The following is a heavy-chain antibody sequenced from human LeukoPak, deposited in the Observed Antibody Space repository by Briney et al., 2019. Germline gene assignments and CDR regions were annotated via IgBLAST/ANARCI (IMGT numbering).Heavy chain of an antibody. J-gene: IGHJ5*02. CDR1: GYTFTSYD. D-gene: IGHD2-15*01. V-gene: IGHV1-8*03. CDR2: MNPNSGNT. CDR3: ARGSPRYCSGGSCYGGGWFDP. Sequence: ASVKVSCKAPGYTFTSYDINWVRQATGQGLEWMGWMNPNSGNTGYAQKFQGRVTITRNTSISTAYMELSSLRSEDTAVYYCARGSPRYCSGGSCYGGGWFDPWGQGTLVTISS.